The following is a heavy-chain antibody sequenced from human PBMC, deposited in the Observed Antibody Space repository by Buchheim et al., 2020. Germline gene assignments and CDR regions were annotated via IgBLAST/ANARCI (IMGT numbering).Heavy chain of an antibody. CDR3: ARDALVGGWPIFDH. J-gene: IGHJ4*02. Sequence: QVQLQESGPGLVKPSETLSLSCTVSGGSISGYYYSWIRLSPGKGLEWIGHIYFSGSSSHNPSLKSRVTISTDTAKNQLSLKLTSVSAADTAVYYCARDALVGGWPIFDHWGQGTL. D-gene: IGHD6-19*01. V-gene: IGHV4-59*01. CDR1: GGSISGYY. CDR2: IYFSGSS.